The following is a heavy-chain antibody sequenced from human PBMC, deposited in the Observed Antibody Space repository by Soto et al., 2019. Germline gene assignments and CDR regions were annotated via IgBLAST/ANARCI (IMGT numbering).Heavy chain of an antibody. Sequence: GGSLRLSCAASGFTFGSYSVNWVRQAPGKGLEWVSYISSSSSTIYYADSVKGRFTISRDNAKNSLYLQMNSLRAEDTAVYYCASLDYYGSGSYPRGQGTLVTVSS. CDR3: ASLDYYGSGSYP. CDR1: GFTFGSYS. V-gene: IGHV3-48*01. CDR2: ISSSSSTI. D-gene: IGHD3-10*01. J-gene: IGHJ5*02.